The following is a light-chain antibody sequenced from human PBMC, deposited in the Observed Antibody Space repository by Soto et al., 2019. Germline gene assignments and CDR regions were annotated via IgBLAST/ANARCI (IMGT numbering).Light chain of an antibody. V-gene: IGKV3-20*01. Sequence: VLTQSPGTLSLSPGERATLSCRASQNIRGNELAWYQQKPGQPPRLLIYRGSSRAPGIPDRFSGRGSGTEFTLTISRLEPEDFAVYYCQDYGTSAPWTLGQGTKVEIK. CDR3: QDYGTSAPWT. J-gene: IGKJ1*01. CDR2: RGS. CDR1: QNIRGNE.